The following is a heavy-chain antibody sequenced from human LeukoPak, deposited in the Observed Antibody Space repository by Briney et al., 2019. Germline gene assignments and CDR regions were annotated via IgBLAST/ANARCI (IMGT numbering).Heavy chain of an antibody. CDR1: GGSISSSTYY. CDR2: IYYNGIT. Sequence: SETLSLTCTVSGGSISSSTYYWGWIRQPPGTGLEWIGNIYYNGITYYNPSLKSRVTMSVDTSQNQFSLKLSSVTATDTAVYYCAREDYYDSSGSFDYWGQGTLVTVSS. CDR3: AREDYYDSSGSFDY. V-gene: IGHV4-39*07. J-gene: IGHJ4*02. D-gene: IGHD3-22*01.